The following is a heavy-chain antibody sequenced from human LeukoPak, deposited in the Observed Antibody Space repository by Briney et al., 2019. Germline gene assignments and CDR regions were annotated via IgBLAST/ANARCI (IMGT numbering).Heavy chain of an antibody. V-gene: IGHV4-59*01. CDR1: GGSISSYY. CDR3: ARSPLYYYDSSGYPSAFDI. Sequence: SETLSLTCTVSGGSISSYYWSWIRQPPGKALEWVGYIYYSGSTNYNPSLKSRVTISVDTFKNHFSLKLSSVTAADTAVYYCARSPLYYYDSSGYPSAFDIWGQGTMVTVSS. J-gene: IGHJ3*02. D-gene: IGHD3-22*01. CDR2: IYYSGST.